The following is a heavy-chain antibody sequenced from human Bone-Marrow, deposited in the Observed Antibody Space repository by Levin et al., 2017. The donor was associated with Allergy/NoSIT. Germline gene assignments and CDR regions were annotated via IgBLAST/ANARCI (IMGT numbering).Heavy chain of an antibody. CDR1: GFTVSSHY. CDR3: ARDRAPVTTWYFDF. V-gene: IGHV3-53*01. J-gene: IGHJ2*01. Sequence: GESLKISCAVSGFTVSSHYMSWVRQAPGKGLEWVSVIYSGGSTYYADSVKGRFTISRDNSKNTLYLQMNSLGVEDTAVYYCARDRAPVTTWYFDFWGRGTLVTVSS. CDR2: IYSGGST. D-gene: IGHD4-17*01.